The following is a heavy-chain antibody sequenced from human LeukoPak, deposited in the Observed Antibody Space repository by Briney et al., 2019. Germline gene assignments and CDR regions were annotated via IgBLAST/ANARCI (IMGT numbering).Heavy chain of an antibody. J-gene: IGHJ6*02. D-gene: IGHD4-17*01. CDR1: GFTFSSYG. CDR2: ISYDGSNK. Sequence: GGSLRLSCAASGFTFSSYGMHWVRQAPGKGLEWVAVISYDGSNKYYADSVKGRFTISRDNSKNTLYLQMNSLRAEDTAVYYCARGYGDYGPNYYYGMDVWGQGTTVTVSS. CDR3: ARGYGDYGPNYYYGMDV. V-gene: IGHV3-30*03.